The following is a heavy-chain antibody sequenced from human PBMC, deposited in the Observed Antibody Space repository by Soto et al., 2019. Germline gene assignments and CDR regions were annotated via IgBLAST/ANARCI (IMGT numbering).Heavy chain of an antibody. CDR2: IYYSGST. J-gene: IGHJ6*02. CDR3: ARVPPVAVAGRYYYGMDV. D-gene: IGHD6-19*01. Sequence: AETLSLTCTVSGGSISSYYWSWIRQPPGKGLEWIGYIYYSGSTYYNPSLKSRVTISVDTSKNQFSLKLSSVTAADTAVYYCARVPPVAVAGRYYYGMDVWRQGTTVTVSS. CDR1: GGSISSYY. V-gene: IGHV4-59*06.